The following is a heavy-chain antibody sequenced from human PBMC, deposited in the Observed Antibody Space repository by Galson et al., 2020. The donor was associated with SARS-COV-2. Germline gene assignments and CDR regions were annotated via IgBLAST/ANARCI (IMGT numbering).Heavy chain of an antibody. J-gene: IGHJ1*01. D-gene: IGHD4-17*01. CDR2: IYSGGTT. V-gene: IGHV3-53*01. CDR3: ATLYGDYVSYFQD. CDR1: GFTVSTNY. Sequence: GESLKISCAASGFTVSTNYMSWVRQAPGKGLEWVSIIYSGGTTYYADSVKGRFTISRDNSKNTLYLQMNSLRVEDTAVYYCATLYGDYVSYFQDWGQGTLVTVSS.